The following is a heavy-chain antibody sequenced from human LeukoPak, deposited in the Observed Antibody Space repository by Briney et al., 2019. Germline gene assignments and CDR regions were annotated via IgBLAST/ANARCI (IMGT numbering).Heavy chain of an antibody. CDR1: GYTFTSYG. CDR2: ISAYNGNT. CDR3: ASHFFGRNFDY. J-gene: IGHJ4*02. V-gene: IGHV1-18*01. D-gene: IGHD3-3*01. Sequence: ASVKVSCKASGYTFTSYGISWVRQAPGQGLEWMGWISAYNGNTNYAQKLQGRVTMTTDTSTSTAYMELRNLRSDDTAVYYCASHFFGRNFDYWGQGTLVTVSS.